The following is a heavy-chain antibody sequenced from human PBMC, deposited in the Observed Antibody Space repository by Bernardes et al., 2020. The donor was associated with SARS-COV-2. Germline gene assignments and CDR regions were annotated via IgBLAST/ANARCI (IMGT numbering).Heavy chain of an antibody. J-gene: IGHJ4*02. D-gene: IGHD5-12*01. CDR3: VKVALGVVATFSYFDY. V-gene: IGHV3-64D*06. CDR1: GFTFSSYA. CDR2: ISSNGGST. Sequence: GGSLRLSCSASGFTFSSYAMHWVRQAPGKGLEYVSAISSNGGSTYYADSVKGRFTISRDNSKNTLYLQMSSLRAEDTAVYYCVKVALGVVATFSYFDYWGQGTLVTVSS.